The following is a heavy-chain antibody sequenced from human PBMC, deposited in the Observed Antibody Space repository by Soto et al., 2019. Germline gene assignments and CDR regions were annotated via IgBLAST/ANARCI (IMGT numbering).Heavy chain of an antibody. CDR1: GVSISGFY. CDR2: IYYTGST. Sequence: SETLSLTCTVSGVSISGFYWSWIRQPPGKGLEWIGYIYYTGSTNYNPSLKSRVTISVDTSKNQFSLKLSSVTAAETAVYYCARGDGSGYQFFDYWGQGTPVTVSS. D-gene: IGHD3-22*01. J-gene: IGHJ4*02. CDR3: ARGDGSGYQFFDY. V-gene: IGHV4-59*08.